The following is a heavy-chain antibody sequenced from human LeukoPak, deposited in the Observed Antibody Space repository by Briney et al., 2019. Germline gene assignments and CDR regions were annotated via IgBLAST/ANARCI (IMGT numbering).Heavy chain of an antibody. CDR3: ARDHVAARTFDY. CDR2: IYYSGST. J-gene: IGHJ4*02. D-gene: IGHD6-6*01. CDR1: NGFINCHY. V-gene: IGHV4-59*11. Sequence: SETLSLTSTVSNGFINCHYWRWIPQPPGKGLEWIGYIYYSGSTNYKPSLKSRVTISVDTSKNQFSLKLSSVTAADTAVYYCARDHVAARTFDYWGQGTLVTVSS.